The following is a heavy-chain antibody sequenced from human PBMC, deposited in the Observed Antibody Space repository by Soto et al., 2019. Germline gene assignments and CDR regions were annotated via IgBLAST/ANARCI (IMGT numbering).Heavy chain of an antibody. CDR1: GDSISSGDYY. D-gene: IGHD3-10*01. CDR2: IYYSGST. V-gene: IGHV4-30-4*01. J-gene: IGHJ4*02. CDR3: ARDSRRITMVRGAHVDY. Sequence: PSETLSLTCTVSGDSISSGDYYWSWIRQPPGKGLEWIGYIYYSGSTYYNPSLKSRVTISVDTSKNQFSLKLSSVTAAGTAVYYCARDSRRITMVRGAHVDYWGQGTLVTVSS.